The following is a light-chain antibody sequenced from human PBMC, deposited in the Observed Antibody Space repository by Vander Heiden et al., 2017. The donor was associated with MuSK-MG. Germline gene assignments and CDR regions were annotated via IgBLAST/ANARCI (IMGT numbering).Light chain of an antibody. V-gene: IGKV1-9*01. CDR2: AAS. Sequence: DIQLTQSPSFLSASVGATVTITCRASQGISSYLAWYQQKPGKAPKLLIYAASTLQSGVASRFSGSGSGTEFTLTISSLHPEDSATYYCQRLNSYPLTFGGGTKVEIK. CDR1: QGISSY. J-gene: IGKJ4*01. CDR3: QRLNSYPLT.